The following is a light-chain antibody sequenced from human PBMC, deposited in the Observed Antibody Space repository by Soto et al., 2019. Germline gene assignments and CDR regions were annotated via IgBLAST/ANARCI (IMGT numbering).Light chain of an antibody. J-gene: IGLJ1*01. CDR2: VGTGGIVG. V-gene: IGLV9-49*01. CDR3: GAEHGSGSNFVYV. CDR1: SGYRNYE. Sequence: QPVLTQPPSASASLGASVTLTCTLSSGYRNYEVDWYQQRPEKGPRFVMRVGTGGIVGSKGDGIPDRFSVLGSGLNRYLTIRNIQEEDESDYHCGAEHGSGSNFVYVFGTGTKLTVL.